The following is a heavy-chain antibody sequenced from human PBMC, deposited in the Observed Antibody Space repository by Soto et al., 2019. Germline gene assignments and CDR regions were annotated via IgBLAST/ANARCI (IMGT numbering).Heavy chain of an antibody. Sequence: QVQLVESGGGVVQPGRSLRLACAASGFTLSSYAMHWVRQAPGKGLEWVAVISYDGSNKYYADSVKGRFTISRDNSKNTLYLQMNSLRAEDTAVYYCARQPYRYYGGNSRWFDPWGQGTLVTVSS. J-gene: IGHJ5*02. CDR3: ARQPYRYYGGNSRWFDP. V-gene: IGHV3-30-3*01. CDR2: ISYDGSNK. D-gene: IGHD4-17*01. CDR1: GFTLSSYA.